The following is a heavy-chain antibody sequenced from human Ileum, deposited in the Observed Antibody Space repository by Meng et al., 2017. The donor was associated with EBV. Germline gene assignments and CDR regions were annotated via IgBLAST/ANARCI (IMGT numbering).Heavy chain of an antibody. D-gene: IGHD4-17*01. CDR2: IFYTGRT. CDR1: GATLFNGGHY. CDR3: ARDSNGDYGWVDH. Sequence: QVHLQESGPGLVKPSXXPXLTCTVAGATLFNGGHYWTWLRQPPGKGLEWIGYIFYTGRTYYNPSLKSRVTISLDLSKNQVSLNLTSVTAADTAVYYCARDSNGDYGWVDHWGQGTLVTVSS. J-gene: IGHJ5*02. V-gene: IGHV4-30-4*01.